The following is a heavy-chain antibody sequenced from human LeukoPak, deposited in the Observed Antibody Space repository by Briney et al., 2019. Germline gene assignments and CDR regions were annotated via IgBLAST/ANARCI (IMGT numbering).Heavy chain of an antibody. CDR2: INHSGST. CDR1: GGSFSGYY. D-gene: IGHD3-22*01. V-gene: IGHV4-34*01. Sequence: PSETLSLTCAVYGGSFSGYYWSWIRQPPGKGPEWIGEINHSGSTNYNPSLKSRVTISVDTSKNQFSLKLSSVTAADTAVYYCARGRNYYDSSGYFWGQGTLVTVSS. CDR3: ARGRNYYDSSGYF. J-gene: IGHJ4*02.